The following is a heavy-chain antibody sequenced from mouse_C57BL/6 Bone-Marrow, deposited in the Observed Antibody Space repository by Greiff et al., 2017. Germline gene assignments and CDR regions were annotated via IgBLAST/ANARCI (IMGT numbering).Heavy chain of an antibody. CDR2: IDPFTGGT. V-gene: IGHV1S135*01. J-gene: IGHJ3*01. Sequence: VQLQQSGPDLMKPGASVKISCKASGYSFTSYYMHWVKQSPGRRLEWIGYIDPFTGGTGYNRKFEGKASMTVDNSSSTAYMHLSSLASEDSAVYDCARGGFAYWGQGTLVTVSA. CDR1: GYSFTSYY. CDR3: ARGGFAY.